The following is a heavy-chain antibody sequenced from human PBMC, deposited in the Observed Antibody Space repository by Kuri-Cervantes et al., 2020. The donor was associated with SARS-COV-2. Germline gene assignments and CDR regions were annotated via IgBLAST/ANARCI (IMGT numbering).Heavy chain of an antibody. D-gene: IGHD3-22*01. V-gene: IGHV2-26*01. CDR2: IFSNDEK. Sequence: SGPTLVKPTESLTLTCNVSGCSLTNPRLSVSWIRQPPGKALEWLAHIFSNDEKSYSTSLKSRLTISKDTSKSQVVLTMTNMDPVDTATYYCARITRDYYDSSVYYLDYWGQGTLVTVSS. CDR3: ARITRDYYDSSVYYLDY. CDR1: GCSLTNPRLS. J-gene: IGHJ4*02.